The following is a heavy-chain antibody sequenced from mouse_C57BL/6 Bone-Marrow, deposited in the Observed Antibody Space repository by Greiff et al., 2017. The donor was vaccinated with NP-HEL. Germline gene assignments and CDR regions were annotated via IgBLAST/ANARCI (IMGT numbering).Heavy chain of an antibody. CDR2: LSSGGSYT. Sequence: EVKLMESGGDLVKPGGSLKLSCAASGFTFSSYGMSWVRQTPDKRLEWVATLSSGGSYTYYPDSVKGRFTISRDNAKNTLYLQMSSLKSEDTAMYYCARLGDGYYPFAYWGQGTLVTVSA. CDR1: GFTFSSYG. D-gene: IGHD2-3*01. V-gene: IGHV5-6*01. CDR3: ARLGDGYYPFAY. J-gene: IGHJ3*01.